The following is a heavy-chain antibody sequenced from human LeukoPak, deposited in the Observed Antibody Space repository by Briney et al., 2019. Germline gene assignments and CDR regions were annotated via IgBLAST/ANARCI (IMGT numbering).Heavy chain of an antibody. CDR3: ARDRPFLTTMTSHMDV. CDR2: ISAYNANT. J-gene: IGHJ6*02. CDR1: GYIFTSYG. D-gene: IGHD4-11*01. V-gene: IGHV1-18*01. Sequence: GASVKASCKASGYIFTSYGISWVRQAPGQGLEWMGWISAYNANTNYTQNLQGRVTMTTDTSTSTAYMELRSLRSDDTAVYYCARDRPFLTTMTSHMDVWGQGTTVTVSS.